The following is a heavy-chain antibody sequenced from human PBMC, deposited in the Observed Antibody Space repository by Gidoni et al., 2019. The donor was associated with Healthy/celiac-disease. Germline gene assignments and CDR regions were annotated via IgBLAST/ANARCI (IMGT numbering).Heavy chain of an antibody. D-gene: IGHD5-18*01. Sequence: EVQLVQSGAEVKKTGESLKISCKGSGYSFTSYWIGWVREMHGKGLDWMVSIYQGDSDTRYSPSFQGQVPISSDKSISTAYLQWSSLKASDTAMYYCALRDTAMVWGYWGQGTLVTVSS. CDR1: GYSFTSYW. J-gene: IGHJ4*02. CDR2: IYQGDSDT. V-gene: IGHV5-51*01. CDR3: ALRDTAMVWGY.